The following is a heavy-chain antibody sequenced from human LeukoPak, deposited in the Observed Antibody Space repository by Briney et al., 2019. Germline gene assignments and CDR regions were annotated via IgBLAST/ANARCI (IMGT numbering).Heavy chain of an antibody. CDR2: INHSGST. J-gene: IGHJ4*02. D-gene: IGHD3-9*01. V-gene: IGHV4-34*01. Sequence: SETLPLTCAVYGGSFSGYYWSWLRQPPGKGLEWIGEINHSGSTNYNPSLKSRVTISVDTSKNQFSLKLSSVTAADTAVYYCARGPLADILTGYYSIDFDYWGQGTLVTVSS. CDR1: GGSFSGYY. CDR3: ARGPLADILTGYYSIDFDY.